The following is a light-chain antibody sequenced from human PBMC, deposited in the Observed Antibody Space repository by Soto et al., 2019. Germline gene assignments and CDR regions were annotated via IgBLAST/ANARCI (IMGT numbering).Light chain of an antibody. CDR1: SSDVGGYNY. V-gene: IGLV2-14*01. J-gene: IGLJ2*01. CDR3: SSYTPSSTL. CDR2: DVS. Sequence: QSALTQPASVSGSPGQSITISCTGTSSDVGGYNYVSWYQQHPGKAPKLMIYDVSSRPSGVSNRFSGSKSGNTASLTISGLQAEDEADYYCSSYTPSSTLFGGGTKLTVL.